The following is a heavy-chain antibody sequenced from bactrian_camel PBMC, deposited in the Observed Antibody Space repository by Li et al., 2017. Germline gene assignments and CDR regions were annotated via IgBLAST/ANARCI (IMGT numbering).Heavy chain of an antibody. D-gene: IGHD4*01. J-gene: IGHJ6*01. CDR2: IYTARFAT. V-gene: IGHV3-2*01. Sequence: HVQLVESGGGSVQAGGSLRLSCKASRLTYSSYCMGWFRQVPGKEREGVAQIYTARFATTYVDSVNGRFTISLDTAKNTLYLQMDGLKTEDTAVFYCAAQGGARGRLCPVRLAWGQGTQVTVS. CDR3: AAQGGARGRLCPVRLA. CDR1: RLTYSSYC.